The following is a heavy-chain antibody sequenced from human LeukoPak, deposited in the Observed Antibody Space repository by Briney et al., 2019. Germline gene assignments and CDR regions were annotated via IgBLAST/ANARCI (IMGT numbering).Heavy chain of an antibody. Sequence: SETLSLTCTVSGGSISSYYWSWIRQPPGKGLEWIGYVYYRGNTNYDPSLKSRVTISIDTPNNQFSLKLSSVTAADTAVYYCATGVHGIAAAGDYYFDYWGQGTLVTVSS. V-gene: IGHV4-59*01. CDR3: ATGVHGIAAAGDYYFDY. D-gene: IGHD6-13*01. J-gene: IGHJ4*02. CDR2: VYYRGNT. CDR1: GGSISSYY.